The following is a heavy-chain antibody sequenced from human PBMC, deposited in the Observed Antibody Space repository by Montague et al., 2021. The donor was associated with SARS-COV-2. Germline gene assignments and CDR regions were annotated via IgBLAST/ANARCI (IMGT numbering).Heavy chain of an antibody. CDR2: GDYSGSI. CDR3: ARHVGRGSGAMDWFDP. CDR1: GGSIITSNYY. J-gene: IGHJ5*02. V-gene: IGHV4-39*01. D-gene: IGHD2-2*01. Sequence: SETLSLTCTVSGGSIITSNYYWGWLRQPPGKGLEWIGSGDYSGSISYNPSLTSRVTISVDTSKNQFSLKLTSVTAADTAVYYCARHVGRGSGAMDWFDPWGQGTLVTVSS.